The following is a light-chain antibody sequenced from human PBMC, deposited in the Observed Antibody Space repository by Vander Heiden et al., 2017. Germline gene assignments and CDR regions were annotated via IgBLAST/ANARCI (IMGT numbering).Light chain of an antibody. J-gene: IGKJ1*01. CDR3: QPYGSSPRT. CDR2: GAS. Sequence: EIVLTQSPGTLSLAPWLSATLSCTASQTLRSSFLDWYQQKPGQAPSLLIYGASSRATGIPDRFSGSGSGTDFTLTISRLEPEDFAVYYCQPYGSSPRTFGQGTKVEI. CDR1: QTLRSSF. V-gene: IGKV3-20*01.